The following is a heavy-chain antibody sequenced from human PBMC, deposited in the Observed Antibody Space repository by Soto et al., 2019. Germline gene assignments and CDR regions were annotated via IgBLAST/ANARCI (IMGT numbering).Heavy chain of an antibody. D-gene: IGHD3-22*01. J-gene: IGHJ4*02. CDR1: GFTFSSYS. V-gene: IGHV3-48*02. CDR2: ISSSSSTI. Sequence: EVQLVESGGGLVQPGGSLRLSCAASGFTFSSYSMNWVRQAPGKGLEWVSYISSSSSTIYYAASVKGRFTISRDNAKNSLYLQMNSLRDEDTAVYYCARDMRPGLYYYDSSGFDYWGQGTLVTVSS. CDR3: ARDMRPGLYYYDSSGFDY.